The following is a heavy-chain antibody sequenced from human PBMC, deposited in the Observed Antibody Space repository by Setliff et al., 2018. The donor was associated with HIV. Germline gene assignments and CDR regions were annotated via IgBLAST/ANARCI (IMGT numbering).Heavy chain of an antibody. V-gene: IGHV5-51*01. CDR1: GYNFANYW. D-gene: IGHD2-2*01. CDR3: SRASDPSHRMPPTNYYYYMDV. Sequence: PGESLTISCKGSGYNFANYWIAWVRQVPGKGLEWMGIIYPTDSDTRYSPSFQGQVTISADTSISTAYLRWSSLKASDTAVYYCSRASDPSHRMPPTNYYYYMDVWGKGTKVTVSS. CDR2: IYPTDSDT. J-gene: IGHJ6*03.